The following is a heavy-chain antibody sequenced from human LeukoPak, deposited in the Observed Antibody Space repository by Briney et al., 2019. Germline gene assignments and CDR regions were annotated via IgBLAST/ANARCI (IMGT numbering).Heavy chain of an antibody. CDR1: GYVFASHW. Sequence: ASVKVSCKASGYVFASHWLHWVRQPPGQGREWGGYIKPDSDATDLAQRFQGRVTLTRDTSISTAYLELNGLTADDTAVYFCAKDDPHQRFDNWGQGTLVTVSS. J-gene: IGHJ4*02. CDR2: IKPDSDAT. CDR3: AKDDPHQRFDN. V-gene: IGHV1-2*02. D-gene: IGHD2-2*01.